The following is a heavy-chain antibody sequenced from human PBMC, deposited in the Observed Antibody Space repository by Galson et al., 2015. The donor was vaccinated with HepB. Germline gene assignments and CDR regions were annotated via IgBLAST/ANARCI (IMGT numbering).Heavy chain of an antibody. D-gene: IGHD6-19*01. CDR2: TSSSSSTI. J-gene: IGHJ4*02. V-gene: IGHV3-48*02. Sequence: SLRLSCAASGFTFSSYSMNWVRQAPGKGLEWVSYTSSSSSTIYYADSVKGRFTISRDNAKNSLYLQMNSLRDEDTAVYYCARVKDSGWDWDWFDYWGQGTLVTVSS. CDR1: GFTFSSYS. CDR3: ARVKDSGWDWDWFDY.